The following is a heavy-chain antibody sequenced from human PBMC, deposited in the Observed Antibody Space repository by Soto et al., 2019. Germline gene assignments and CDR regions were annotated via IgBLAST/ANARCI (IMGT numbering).Heavy chain of an antibody. V-gene: IGHV1-46*01. D-gene: IGHD3-22*01. J-gene: IGHJ5*02. CDR3: ARDVDQHYYDSRALSGTWFDP. CDR2: INPSGGST. Sequence: ASVKVSCKASGYTFTSYYMHWVRQAPGQGLEWMGIINPSGGSTSYAQKFQGRVTMTRDTSTSTVYMELSSLRFEDTAVYYCARDVDQHYYDSRALSGTWFDPWGQGTLVTVSS. CDR1: GYTFTSYY.